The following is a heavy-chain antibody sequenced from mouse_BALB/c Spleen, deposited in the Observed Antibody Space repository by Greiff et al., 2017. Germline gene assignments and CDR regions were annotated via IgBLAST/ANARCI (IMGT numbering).Heavy chain of an antibody. Sequence: EVQLQQTGPELVKPGASVKISCKASGYSFTDYIMLWVKQSHGKSLEWIGNINPYYGSTSYNLKFKGKATLTVDKSSSTAYMQLNSLTSEDSAVYYCARWGYYGSSYAAWYFDVWGAGTTVTVSS. D-gene: IGHD1-1*01. CDR2: INPYYGST. J-gene: IGHJ1*01. CDR3: ARWGYYGSSYAAWYFDV. CDR1: GYSFTDYI. V-gene: IGHV1-39*01.